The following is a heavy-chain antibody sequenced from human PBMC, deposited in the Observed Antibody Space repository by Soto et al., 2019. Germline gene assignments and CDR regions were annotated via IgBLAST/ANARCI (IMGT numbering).Heavy chain of an antibody. Sequence: QVQLQESGPGLVKPSETLSLTCTVSGGSISSYYWSWIRQPPGKGLEWIGYIYYSGSTNYNPSLKSRVTISVDTSKNQFSLKLSSVTAADTAVYYCARHEGAHDYSNYYYMDVWGKGTTVTVSS. CDR3: ARHEGAHDYSNYYYMDV. CDR2: IYYSGST. D-gene: IGHD4-4*01. CDR1: GGSISSYY. J-gene: IGHJ6*03. V-gene: IGHV4-59*08.